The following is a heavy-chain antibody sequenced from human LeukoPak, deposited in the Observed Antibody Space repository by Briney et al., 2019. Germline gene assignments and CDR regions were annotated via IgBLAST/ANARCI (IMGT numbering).Heavy chain of an antibody. D-gene: IGHD3-10*01. J-gene: IGHJ6*02. CDR2: ISGSGGST. CDR3: AKDEAYITMVRGVTIGMDV. V-gene: IGHV3-23*01. Sequence: ETLSLTCAVYGGSFSGYYWSWLRQPPGKGLEWVSAISGSGGSTYYADSVKGRFTISRDNSKNTLYLQMNSLRAEDTAVYYCAKDEAYITMVRGVTIGMDVWGQGTTVTVSS. CDR1: GGSFSGYY.